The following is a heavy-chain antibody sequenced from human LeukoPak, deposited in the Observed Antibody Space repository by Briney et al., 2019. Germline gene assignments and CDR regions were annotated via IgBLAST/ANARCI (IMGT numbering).Heavy chain of an antibody. V-gene: IGHV4-31*03. CDR1: GGSISSGGYY. CDR3: AREGPGYGGYFDY. CDR2: IYYSGST. J-gene: IGHJ4*02. D-gene: IGHD1-1*01. Sequence: SETLSLTCTVSGGSISSGGYYWSWIRQHPGKGLEWIGYIYYSGSTYYNPSLKSRVTISVDTSKNQFSLKLSSVTAADTAVYYCAREGPGYGGYFDYWGQGTLVTVSS.